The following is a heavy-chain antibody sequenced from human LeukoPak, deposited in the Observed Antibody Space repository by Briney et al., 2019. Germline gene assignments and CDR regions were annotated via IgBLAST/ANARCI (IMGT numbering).Heavy chain of an antibody. CDR2: IHYSGST. V-gene: IGHV4-59*01. D-gene: IGHD3-3*01. J-gene: IGHJ4*02. CDR3: ARGGRSGFWSGLDPEFDY. CDR1: GGSISSYY. Sequence: SETLSLTCTVSGGSISSYYWSWIRQPPGKGLEWIGYIHYSGSTNYNPSLKSRVTISVDTSKNQFSLKLSSVTAADTAVYYCARGGRSGFWSGLDPEFDYWGQGTLVTVSS.